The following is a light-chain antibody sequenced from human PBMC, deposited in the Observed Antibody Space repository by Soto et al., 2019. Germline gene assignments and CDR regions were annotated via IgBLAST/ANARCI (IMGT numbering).Light chain of an antibody. V-gene: IGKV3-15*01. Sequence: EIVMTQSPATLSVSPGERATLSCRASQSISSNLAWYQQKPGQAPRLLIYGASTRATGIPATFSGSGSGTEFTLTISSLQSEDFAVYSCQQYNNWPFTFGPGNKVDIK. CDR2: GAS. CDR1: QSISSN. CDR3: QQYNNWPFT. J-gene: IGKJ3*01.